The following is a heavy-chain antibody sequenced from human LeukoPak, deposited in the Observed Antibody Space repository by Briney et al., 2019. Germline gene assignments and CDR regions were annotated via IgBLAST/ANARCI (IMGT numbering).Heavy chain of an antibody. Sequence: GGSLRLSCAASGFTFSSYSMNWVRQAPGKGLEWVSSISSSSYYIYYADSVKGRFTISRDNAKNSLYLQMNSLRGEDTAVYYCARDRTGEPDYWGQGTLVTVSS. CDR1: GFTFSSYS. D-gene: IGHD7-27*01. J-gene: IGHJ4*02. V-gene: IGHV3-21*01. CDR2: ISSSSYYI. CDR3: ARDRTGEPDY.